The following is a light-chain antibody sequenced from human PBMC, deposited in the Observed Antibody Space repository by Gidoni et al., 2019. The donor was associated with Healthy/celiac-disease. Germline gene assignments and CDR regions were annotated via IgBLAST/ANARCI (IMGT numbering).Light chain of an antibody. V-gene: IGKV3-20*01. CDR2: GAS. CDR3: QQYGSSPTWT. CDR1: QSVSSSY. J-gene: IGKJ1*01. Sequence: EIVLTQPPGTLSLSPGERATLSCRARQSVSSSYLAWYQQKPGQAPRLLIYGASSRATGIPDRFSGSWSGTDFTLTISRLEPEDFAVYYCQQYGSSPTWTFGQXTKVEIK.